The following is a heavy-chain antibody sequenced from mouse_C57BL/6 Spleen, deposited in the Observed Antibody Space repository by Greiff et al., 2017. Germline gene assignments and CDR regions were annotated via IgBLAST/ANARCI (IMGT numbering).Heavy chain of an antibody. Sequence: QVQLKQSGAELARPGASVKLSCKASGYTFTSYGISWVKQRTGQGLEWIGEIYPRSGNTYYNEKFKGKATLTADKSSSTAYMELRSLTSEDSAVYFCAREGLNYGYDRGAMDYWGQGTSVTVSS. CDR2: IYPRSGNT. CDR1: GYTFTSYG. CDR3: AREGLNYGYDRGAMDY. V-gene: IGHV1-81*01. D-gene: IGHD2-2*01. J-gene: IGHJ4*01.